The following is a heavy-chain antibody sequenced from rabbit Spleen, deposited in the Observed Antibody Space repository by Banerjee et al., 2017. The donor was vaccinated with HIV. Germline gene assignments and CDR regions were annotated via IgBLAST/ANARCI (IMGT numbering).Heavy chain of an antibody. J-gene: IGHJ6*01. D-gene: IGHD8-1*01. Sequence: QSLEESGGDLVKPGASLTLTCTASGFSFSSSYYMCWVRQAPGKGLELIACIDTSSVNTADATWAKGRFTCSKTSSTTVTLQMTSLTVADTATYFCARDTGSSFSSYGMDLWGPGTLVTVS. V-gene: IGHV1S40*01. CDR3: ARDTGSSFSSYGMDL. CDR1: GFSFSSSYY. CDR2: IDTSSVNT.